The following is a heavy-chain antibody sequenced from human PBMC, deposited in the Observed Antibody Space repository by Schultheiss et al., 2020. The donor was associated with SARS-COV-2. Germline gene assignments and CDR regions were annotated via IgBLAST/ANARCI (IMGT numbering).Heavy chain of an antibody. V-gene: IGHV3-21*06. CDR3: ARDRSVAARLTN. CDR1: GFTFSSYS. J-gene: IGHJ4*02. D-gene: IGHD6-6*01. CDR2: ISSGSDYE. Sequence: GGSLRLSCAASGFTFSSYSMNWVRQAPGKGLEWVSFISSGSDYEYYADSMKGRFTISRDNTKNLVYLHMNSLRAEETAVYYCARDRSVAARLTNWGQGTLVTVSS.